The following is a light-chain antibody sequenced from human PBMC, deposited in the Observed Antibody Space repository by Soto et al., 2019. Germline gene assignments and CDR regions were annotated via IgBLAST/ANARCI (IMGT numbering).Light chain of an antibody. V-gene: IGLV2-23*01. CDR2: EGN. CDR1: TSDVGSY. J-gene: IGLJ3*02. Sequence: LTQPTSVSVSPAQSHTNSCTATTSDVGSYVSWYQQHRGKDPKLIIYEGNERPSGVSNRFSGSKSANTASLTISGLQAEDEGDYYCCSFAGSSTYTWVFGGGTKVTVL. CDR3: CSFAGSSTYTWV.